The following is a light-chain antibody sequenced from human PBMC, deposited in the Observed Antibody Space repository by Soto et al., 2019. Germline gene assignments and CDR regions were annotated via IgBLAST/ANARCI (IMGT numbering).Light chain of an antibody. V-gene: IGLV1-40*01. J-gene: IGLJ1*01. CDR2: ENN. CDR3: QSYDSSLSGDV. CDR1: SSNIGAGYE. Sequence: QSVLTQPPSVSEAPGQRVTISCTGSSSNIGAGYEAHWYQQVPGTAPKLLIYENNNRPSGVPERFSGSKSGTSASLAITGLQAEEEAEYYCQSYDSSLSGDVFGTGTKLTVL.